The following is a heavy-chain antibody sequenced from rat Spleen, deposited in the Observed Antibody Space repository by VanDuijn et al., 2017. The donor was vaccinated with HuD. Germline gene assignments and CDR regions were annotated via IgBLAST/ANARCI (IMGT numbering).Heavy chain of an antibody. D-gene: IGHD1-1*01. Sequence: EVQLQESGPGLVKPSQSLSLTCSVTGYSITSSYRWNWIRKFPGNKLEWMGYISYSGSTSYNPSLKSRISITRDTSKNQFFLQLNSVTTEDTATYYCARSDGVHYYLPFADWGQGTLVTASS. CDR3: ARSDGVHYYLPFAD. J-gene: IGHJ3*01. V-gene: IGHV3-3*01. CDR1: GYSITSSYR. CDR2: ISYSGST.